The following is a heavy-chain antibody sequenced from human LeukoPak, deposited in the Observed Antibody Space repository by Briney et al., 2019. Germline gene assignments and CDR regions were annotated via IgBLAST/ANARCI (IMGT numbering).Heavy chain of an antibody. CDR1: GGTFSSYA. J-gene: IGHJ3*02. CDR2: IIPIFGTA. V-gene: IGHV1-69*13. Sequence: SVKVSCKASGGTFSSYAISWVRQAPGQGLEWMGGIIPIFGTANYAQKFQGRVTITADESTSTAYMELSSLRSEDTAVYYCASTLSVAVAGLDAFDIWGQGTMVTVSS. D-gene: IGHD6-19*01. CDR3: ASTLSVAVAGLDAFDI.